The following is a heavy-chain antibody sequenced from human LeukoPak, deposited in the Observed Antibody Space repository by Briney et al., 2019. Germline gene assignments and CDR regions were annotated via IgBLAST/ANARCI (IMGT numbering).Heavy chain of an antibody. V-gene: IGHV3-30*02. CDR3: AKIDHYYYYMDV. CDR1: GFTFSSYG. Sequence: GGPLRLSCAASGFTFSSYGMHWVRQAPGKGLEWVAFIRYDGSNKYYADSVKGRFTISRDNSKNTLYLQMDSLRAEDTAVYYCAKIDHYYYYMDVWGKGTTVTVSS. J-gene: IGHJ6*03. CDR2: IRYDGSNK.